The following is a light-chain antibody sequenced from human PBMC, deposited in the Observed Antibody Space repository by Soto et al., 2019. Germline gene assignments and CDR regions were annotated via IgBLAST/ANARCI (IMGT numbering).Light chain of an antibody. CDR2: QDS. J-gene: IGLJ1*01. CDR3: QAWDSSTAFYV. CDR1: KLGDKY. Sequence: SYELTQPPSVSVSPGQTASITCSGDKLGDKYACWYQQKPGQSPVLVIYQDSKRPSGIPERFSGSNSGNTATLTISGTQATDEADYYCQAWDSSTAFYVFGTGTKLTVL. V-gene: IGLV3-1*01.